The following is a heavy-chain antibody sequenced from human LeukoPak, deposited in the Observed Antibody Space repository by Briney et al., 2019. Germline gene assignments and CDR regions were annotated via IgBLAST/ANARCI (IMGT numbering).Heavy chain of an antibody. V-gene: IGHV4-4*02. CDR3: TTSSGWYSLNY. CDR2: ISRDGST. Sequence: SETLSLTCAVSGDSISSALWWNWVRQPPGKGLDWIGEISRDGSTKYNPSLKNRVTISKDSSKNQFSLKLNSVTAADTAVYYCTTSSGWYSLNYWGQGVLITVSS. J-gene: IGHJ4*02. D-gene: IGHD1-26*01. CDR1: GDSISSALW.